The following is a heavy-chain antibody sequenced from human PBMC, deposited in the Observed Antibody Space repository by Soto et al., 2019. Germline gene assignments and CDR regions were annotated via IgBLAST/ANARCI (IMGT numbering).Heavy chain of an antibody. Sequence: EVQLEESGGGLVQPGGSLRLSCAASGFTFSSHWMHWVRQGPGKGLMWVSRINSDGSSTIYADSVKGRFTTSRDNAKNTLYLQMSSLRAEDTAMYYCVRYDGSGQPPLNWGQGTLVTVSS. CDR1: GFTFSSHW. CDR2: INSDGSST. D-gene: IGHD3-22*01. CDR3: VRYDGSGQPPLN. J-gene: IGHJ4*02. V-gene: IGHV3-74*01.